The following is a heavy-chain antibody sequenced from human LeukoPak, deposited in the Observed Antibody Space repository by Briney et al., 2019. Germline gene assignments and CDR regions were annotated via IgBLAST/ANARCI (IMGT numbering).Heavy chain of an antibody. Sequence: GSSVKVSCKASGGTFSSYAISWVRQAPGQGLEWMGGIIPIFSTANYAQKFQGRVTITTDESTSTAYMELSSLRSEDTAVYYCARVGSIAAAGTLNWFDPWGQGTLVTVSS. D-gene: IGHD6-13*01. CDR1: GGTFSSYA. V-gene: IGHV1-69*05. J-gene: IGHJ5*02. CDR3: ARVGSIAAAGTLNWFDP. CDR2: IIPIFSTA.